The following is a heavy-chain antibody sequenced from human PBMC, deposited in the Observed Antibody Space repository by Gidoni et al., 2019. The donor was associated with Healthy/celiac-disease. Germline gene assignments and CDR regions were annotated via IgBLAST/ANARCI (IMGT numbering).Heavy chain of an antibody. CDR3: ARGFPLTGYPLCDY. CDR1: GFTFSSYA. Sequence: QVQLVESGGGVVQPGRSLRRSCAASGFTFSSYAMHWVRQAPGKGLEWVAVLSYDGSNKYYADSGKGRFTISRDNSKNTLYLQMNSLRAEDTAVYYCARGFPLTGYPLCDYWGQGTLVTVSS. CDR2: LSYDGSNK. J-gene: IGHJ4*02. V-gene: IGHV3-30-3*01. D-gene: IGHD3-9*01.